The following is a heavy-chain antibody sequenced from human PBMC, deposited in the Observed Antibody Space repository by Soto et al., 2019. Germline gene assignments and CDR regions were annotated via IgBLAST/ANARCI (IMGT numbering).Heavy chain of an antibody. CDR3: AGGPRYWSFAL. J-gene: IGHJ2*01. D-gene: IGHD1-20*01. Sequence: GELQQWGSGVLKPSDTLSLNCSVYGGSSRAYHWSWIRQSPGEGLEWIGEFSYSGSLNYNPSLKRSVAVSLDTSTDHFSLTMTSVTAADTGVYFCAGGPRYWSFALWGRGTLVTVSS. CDR2: FSYSGSL. CDR1: GGSSRAYH. V-gene: IGHV4-34*01.